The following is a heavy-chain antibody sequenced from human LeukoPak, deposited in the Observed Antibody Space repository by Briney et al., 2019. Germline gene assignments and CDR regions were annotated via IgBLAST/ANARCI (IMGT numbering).Heavy chain of an antibody. Sequence: SETLSLTCTVSGGSISSSSYYWGWIRQPPGKGLEWIGSIYYSGSTYYNPSLKSRVTISVDTSKNQFSLKLSSVTAADTAVYYCARDLYCSGGSCYHYYFDYWGPGTLVTVSS. CDR2: IYYSGST. D-gene: IGHD2-15*01. CDR1: GGSISSSSYY. CDR3: ARDLYCSGGSCYHYYFDY. J-gene: IGHJ4*02. V-gene: IGHV4-39*07.